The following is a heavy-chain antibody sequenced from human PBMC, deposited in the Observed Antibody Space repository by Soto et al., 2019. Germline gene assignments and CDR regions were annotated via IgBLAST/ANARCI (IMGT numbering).Heavy chain of an antibody. J-gene: IGHJ5*02. D-gene: IGHD3-9*01. CDR3: ARGNYYDILTGYLQPYNWFDP. Sequence: GASGKVSCKASGYTFTSYDINWGRQATGQGLEWMGWMNPNSGNTGYAQKFQGRVTMTRNTSISTAYMELSSLRSEDTAVYYCARGNYYDILTGYLQPYNWFDPWGQGTLVTVSS. CDR2: MNPNSGNT. CDR1: GYTFTSYD. V-gene: IGHV1-8*01.